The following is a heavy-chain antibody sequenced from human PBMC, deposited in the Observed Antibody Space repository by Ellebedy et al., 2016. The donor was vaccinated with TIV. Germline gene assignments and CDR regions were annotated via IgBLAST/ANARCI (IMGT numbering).Heavy chain of an antibody. CDR2: INPNAGAT. CDR3: ATPAYCRTTTCRNYYFHYYPMDV. CDR1: GYTFTDYY. Sequence: ASVKVSCXASGYTFTDYYLHWVRQAPGQGLEWMGVINPNAGATRYAQQFQGRVTVTRDTSTSIVYMELSRLRSADTAVYYCATPAYCRTTTCRNYYFHYYPMDVWGQGTTVTVSS. J-gene: IGHJ6*02. D-gene: IGHD2-21*01. V-gene: IGHV1-46*01.